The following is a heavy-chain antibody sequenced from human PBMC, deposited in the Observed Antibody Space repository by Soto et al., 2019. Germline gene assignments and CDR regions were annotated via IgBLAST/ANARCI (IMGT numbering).Heavy chain of an antibody. J-gene: IGHJ4*02. V-gene: IGHV3-48*01. CDR2: ISGTSSTI. Sequence: EVQLVESGGCLVQPGGSLRLSCAASGFTFSGYSLNWVRQAPGKGLEWLSYISGTSSTIYYADSVEGRFTISRDNAKNSLYLQMNSLRAEDTAVYYCARDRAEDYWGQGTLVTVSS. CDR1: GFTFSGYS. CDR3: ARDRAEDY.